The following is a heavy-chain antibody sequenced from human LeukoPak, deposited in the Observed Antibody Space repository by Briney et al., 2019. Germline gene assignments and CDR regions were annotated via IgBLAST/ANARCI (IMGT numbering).Heavy chain of an antibody. CDR2: INPNSGGT. CDR3: ARGSGGPPQVLDY. D-gene: IGHD3-3*01. CDR1: GYTFTGYY. V-gene: IGHV1-2*02. J-gene: IGHJ4*02. Sequence: GASVKVSCKASGYTFTGYYIHWVRQAPGQGLEWMGWINPNSGGTSYAQKFQGRVTMTRDTSISTVYMELNRLRSDDTAVFYYARGSGGPPQVLDYWGQGTLVTVSS.